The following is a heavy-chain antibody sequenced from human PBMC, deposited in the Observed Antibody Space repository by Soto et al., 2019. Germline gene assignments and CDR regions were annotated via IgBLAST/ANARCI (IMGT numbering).Heavy chain of an antibody. Sequence: GASVKVSCKASGYTFTSYYMHWVRQAPGQGLEWMGIINPSGGSTSYAQKFQGRVTMTRDTSTSTVYMELSSLRSEDTAVYYCARVCYDSSGYYKREYYYYGMDVWGQGATVTVSS. CDR3: ARVCYDSSGYYKREYYYYGMDV. V-gene: IGHV1-46*01. D-gene: IGHD3-22*01. CDR2: INPSGGST. CDR1: GYTFTSYY. J-gene: IGHJ6*02.